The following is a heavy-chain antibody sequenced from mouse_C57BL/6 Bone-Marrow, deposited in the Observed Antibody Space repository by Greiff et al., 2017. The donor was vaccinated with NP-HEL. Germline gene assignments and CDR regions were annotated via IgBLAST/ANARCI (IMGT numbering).Heavy chain of an antibody. D-gene: IGHD1-1*01. Sequence: QVTLKVCGPGILQSSQTLSLTCSFSGFSLSTSGMGVSWIRQPSGKGLEWLAHIYWDDDKRYNPSLKSRLTISKDTSRNQVFLKITSVDTADTATYYCARRGNYSDWYFDVWGTGTTVTVSS. V-gene: IGHV8-12*01. J-gene: IGHJ1*03. CDR2: IYWDDDK. CDR3: ARRGNYSDWYFDV. CDR1: GFSLSTSGMG.